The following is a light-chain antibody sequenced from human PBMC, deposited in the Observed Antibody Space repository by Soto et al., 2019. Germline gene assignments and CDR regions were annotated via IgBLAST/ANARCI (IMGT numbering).Light chain of an antibody. CDR2: DVS. J-gene: IGLJ1*01. CDR3: ISHVGHSNV. CDR1: SSDVGGSDY. Sequence: QSALTQPPSASGSPGQSVTISCTGTSSDVGGSDYVSWYQHHPGKAPKLMIYDVSKRPSGVPDRFSGSKSGNMASLTVSGLQADAEADYYCISHVGHSNVFGTGTKLTVL. V-gene: IGLV2-8*01.